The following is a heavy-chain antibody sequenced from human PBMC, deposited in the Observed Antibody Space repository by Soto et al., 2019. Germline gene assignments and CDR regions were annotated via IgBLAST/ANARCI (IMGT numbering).Heavy chain of an antibody. D-gene: IGHD1-26*01. CDR3: AREDSEWEGAFDI. V-gene: IGHV1-8*01. J-gene: IGHJ3*02. CDR2: MNPNSGNT. CDR1: GYTFTSYD. Sequence: ASVKVSCKASGYTFTSYDINWVRQATGQGLEWMGWMNPNSGNTGYAQKFQGRVTMTRNTSISTAYMELSSLRSEDTAVYYCAREDSEWEGAFDIWGQGTMVTVSS.